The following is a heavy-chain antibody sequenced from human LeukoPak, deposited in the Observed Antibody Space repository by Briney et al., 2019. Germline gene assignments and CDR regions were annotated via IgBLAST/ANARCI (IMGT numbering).Heavy chain of an antibody. CDR1: GGSITSYY. CDR3: ATNQMWGGVYYHYYYYMDV. V-gene: IGHV4-4*07. D-gene: IGHD3-16*01. J-gene: IGHJ6*03. Sequence: PSETLSLTCSVSGGSITSYYWCWIRRPARPGLARIGRIYSSGITTYSPSLKWRVNMSVHSSKNRFCLKRSSVTAADTAVYYCATNQMWGGVYYHYYYYMDVWGKGTTVTVSS. CDR2: IYSSGIT.